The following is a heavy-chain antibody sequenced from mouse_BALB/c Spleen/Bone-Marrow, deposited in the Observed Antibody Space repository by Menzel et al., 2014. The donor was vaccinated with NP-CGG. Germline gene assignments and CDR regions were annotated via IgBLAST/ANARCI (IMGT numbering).Heavy chain of an antibody. CDR3: ARWEYYAMDY. D-gene: IGHD4-1*01. Sequence: EVQLVESGAELVKPGASVKLSCTASGFNIKDTYMHWVKQRPEQGLEWIGRIDPANGNTKYDPKFQGKATITADTSSNTAYLQLSSLTSEDTAVYYCARWEYYAMDYWGQGTSVNVSS. CDR2: IDPANGNT. V-gene: IGHV14-3*02. J-gene: IGHJ4*01. CDR1: GFNIKDTY.